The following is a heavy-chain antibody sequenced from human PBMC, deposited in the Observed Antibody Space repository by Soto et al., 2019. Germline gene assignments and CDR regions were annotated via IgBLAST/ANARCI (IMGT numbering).Heavy chain of an antibody. Sequence: SETLSLTCTGSGGSISSSSYYWGWIRQPPGKGLEWIGSIYYSGSTYYNPSLKSRVTISVDTSKNQFSLKLSSVTAADMAVYYCARQAYFDYWGQGTLVTVSS. CDR1: GGSISSSSYY. CDR3: ARQAYFDY. J-gene: IGHJ4*02. CDR2: IYYSGST. V-gene: IGHV4-39*01.